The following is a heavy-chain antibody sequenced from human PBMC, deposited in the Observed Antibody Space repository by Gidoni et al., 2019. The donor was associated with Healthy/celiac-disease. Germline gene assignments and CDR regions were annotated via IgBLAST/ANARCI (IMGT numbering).Heavy chain of an antibody. CDR2: ISGSGGST. Sequence: EVLLLVSGGGLVQPGGSLRLSCAASGFTFSRYAMSWVRQAPGKGLEWVSAISGSGGSTDYADSVKGRFTSSRDNSKNTLYLQMNSLRAEDTAVYYCAKDPSGYEEVWGRDIWGQGTMVTVSS. CDR1: GFTFSRYA. CDR3: AKDPSGYEEVWGRDI. D-gene: IGHD5-12*01. J-gene: IGHJ3*02. V-gene: IGHV3-23*01.